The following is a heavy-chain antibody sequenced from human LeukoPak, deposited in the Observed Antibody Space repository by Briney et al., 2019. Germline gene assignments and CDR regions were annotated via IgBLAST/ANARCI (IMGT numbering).Heavy chain of an antibody. CDR2: IYYSGST. CDR3: AREKASGVAGSVFDY. Sequence: SETLSLTCTVSGGSISSGGYYWSWIRQHPGKCLEWIGYIYYSGSTYYNPSLKSRVTISVDTSKNQFSLKLSSVTAADTAVYYCAREKASGVAGSVFDYWGQGTLVTVSS. CDR1: GGSISSGGYY. J-gene: IGHJ4*02. D-gene: IGHD6-19*01. V-gene: IGHV4-31*03.